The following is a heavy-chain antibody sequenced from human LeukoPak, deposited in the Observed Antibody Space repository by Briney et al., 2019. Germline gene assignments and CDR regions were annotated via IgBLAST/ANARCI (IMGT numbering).Heavy chain of an antibody. J-gene: IGHJ5*01. D-gene: IGHD6-13*01. V-gene: IGHV4-4*09. CDR2: IYISVSS. CDR3: ARRVVATAGTGYDWFDS. Sequence: SETLSLTCTVSGGSIFNNYWSWIRQPPGKGLEWIGYIYISVSSNYNPSPKSRVTISLATSTHQFSLKLSSVTAADTAGYYCARRVVATAGTGYDWFDSWGQGTLVTVSS. CDR1: GGSIFNNY.